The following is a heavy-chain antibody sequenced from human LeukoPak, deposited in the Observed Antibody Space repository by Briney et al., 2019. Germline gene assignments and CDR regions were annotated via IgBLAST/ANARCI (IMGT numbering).Heavy chain of an antibody. V-gene: IGHV3-74*01. J-gene: IGHJ6*02. CDR1: GFTFCRYW. CDR2: IKSENDGSVT. CDR3: ARDVSYGMDV. Sequence: GGSLRLSCAASGFTFCRYWMHWVRQAPGKGLIWVSRIKSENDGSVTTYADSVKGRFTISRDNAKNTLYLHMNSLGIEDTAVYFCARDVSYGMDVWGQGTTVTVSS.